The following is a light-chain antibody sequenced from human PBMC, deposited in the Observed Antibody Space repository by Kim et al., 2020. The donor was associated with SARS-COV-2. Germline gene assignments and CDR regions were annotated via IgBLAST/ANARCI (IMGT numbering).Light chain of an antibody. CDR1: QSVRSSY. V-gene: IGKV3-20*01. CDR3: QQYDTSPWT. J-gene: IGKJ1*01. Sequence: APGERSTLTCWASQSVRSSYLAWYQQNPGQAPRLLIYGASSRVTGSPDRFSGSGSGTDFTLPISTLEPEDFAVYFCQQYDTSPWTFGQGTKVDIK. CDR2: GAS.